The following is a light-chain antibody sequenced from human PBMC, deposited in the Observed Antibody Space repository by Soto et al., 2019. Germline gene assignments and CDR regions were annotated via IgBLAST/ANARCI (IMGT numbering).Light chain of an antibody. V-gene: IGKV1-12*01. CDR2: HAS. CDR3: LQDYNYPWT. J-gene: IGKJ1*01. Sequence: IQMTQSPSSVSASVGDRVTVTCRASQDISGRLAWFQQKPGKAPKFLISHASRLQSGVPSRFSGSGSGTDFTLTISSLQPEDFATYYCLQDYNYPWTFGQGTKVDIK. CDR1: QDISGR.